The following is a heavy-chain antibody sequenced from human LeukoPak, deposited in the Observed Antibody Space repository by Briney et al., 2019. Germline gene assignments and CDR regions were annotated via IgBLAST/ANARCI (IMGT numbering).Heavy chain of an antibody. Sequence: PGGSLRLSCAASGFTFSTYAMTWVRQAPGKGLEWVSGISGSGGSTQYADSVKGRFTISRDNAKNTLYLQMNSLRGEDTAVYYCISRQGGQPYDVLDIWGQGTMVTVSS. CDR2: ISGSGGST. V-gene: IGHV3-23*01. J-gene: IGHJ3*02. CDR3: ISRQGGQPYDVLDI. D-gene: IGHD2-2*01. CDR1: GFTFSTYA.